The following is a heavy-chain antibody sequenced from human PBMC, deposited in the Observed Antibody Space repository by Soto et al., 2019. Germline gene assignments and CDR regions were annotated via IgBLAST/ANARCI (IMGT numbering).Heavy chain of an antibody. CDR1: GGTFSSYG. V-gene: IGHV1-69*06. CDR3: ARARYYYDGSSHYYHDY. CDR2: IIPVLGTT. Sequence: QVQLVQSGAEMKKPGSSVKVSCQASGGTFSSYGINWVRQAPGRGLEWMGGIIPVLGTTNYAQKFQGRVTITADKSTTTAYMELSRLSSEDTAVYYCARARYYYDGSSHYYHDYWGQGTLVTVSS. D-gene: IGHD3-22*01. J-gene: IGHJ4*02.